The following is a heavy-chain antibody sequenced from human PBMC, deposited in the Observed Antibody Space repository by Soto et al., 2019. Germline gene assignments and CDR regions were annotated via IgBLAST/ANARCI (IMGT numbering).Heavy chain of an antibody. D-gene: IGHD3-22*01. J-gene: IGHJ5*02. V-gene: IGHV3-23*01. CDR3: AKDRSLYYYDGGWFDP. Sequence: EVQLLESGGGLVQPGGSLRLSCAASGFTFSSYAMSWVRQAPGKGLEWVSAISGSGGCTYYADSVKGRFTISRDNSKNTLYLQMNSLRAEDTAVYYCAKDRSLYYYDGGWFDPWGQGTLVTVSS. CDR1: GFTFSSYA. CDR2: ISGSGGCT.